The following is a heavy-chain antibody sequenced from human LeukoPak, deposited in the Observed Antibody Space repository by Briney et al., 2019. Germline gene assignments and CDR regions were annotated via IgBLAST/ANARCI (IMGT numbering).Heavy chain of an antibody. J-gene: IGHJ4*02. CDR3: ARPYSSSWYD. V-gene: IGHV3-7*03. Sequence: GGSLRLSCAASGFTVSSTYMSWVRQAPGKGLEWVANIKQDGSEKYYVDSVKGRFTISRDNAKNSLYLQMNSLRAEDTAVYYCARPYSSSWYDWGQGTLVTVSS. D-gene: IGHD6-13*01. CDR2: IKQDGSEK. CDR1: GFTVSSTY.